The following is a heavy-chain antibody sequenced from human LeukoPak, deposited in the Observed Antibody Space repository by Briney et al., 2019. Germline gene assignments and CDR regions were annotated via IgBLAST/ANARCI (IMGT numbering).Heavy chain of an antibody. CDR2: INPNSGGT. CDR1: GYTFTGYY. V-gene: IGHV1-2*02. Sequence: ASVKVSCKASGYTFTGYYMHRVRQAPGQGLEWMGWINPNSGGTNYAQKFQGRVTMTRDTSISTAYMELSRLRSDDTAVYYCARDRGDYGDFWDYWGQGTLVTVSS. D-gene: IGHD4-17*01. J-gene: IGHJ4*02. CDR3: ARDRGDYGDFWDY.